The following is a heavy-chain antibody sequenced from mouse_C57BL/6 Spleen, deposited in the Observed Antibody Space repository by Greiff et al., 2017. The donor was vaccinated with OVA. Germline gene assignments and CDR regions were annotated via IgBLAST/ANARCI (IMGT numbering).Heavy chain of an antibody. CDR1: GFSLTSSG. V-gene: IGHV2-4*01. Sequence: VKLMESGPGLVQPSQSLSITCTVSGFSLTSSGVHWVRQPPGKGLEWLGVIWSGGSKDYNAAFISRLSSSKDNSKSQVYFKMNSLQADDTAIYYCAKNLVTTVVATEAMDYWGQGTSVTVSS. D-gene: IGHD1-1*01. CDR2: IWSGGSK. J-gene: IGHJ4*01. CDR3: AKNLVTTVVATEAMDY.